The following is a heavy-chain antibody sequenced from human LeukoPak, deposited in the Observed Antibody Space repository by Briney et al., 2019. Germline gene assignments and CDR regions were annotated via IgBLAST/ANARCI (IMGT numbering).Heavy chain of an antibody. V-gene: IGHV3-21*01. D-gene: IGHD5-18*01. Sequence: PGGSLRLSCAVSGFTFSSNSMNWVRHAPGKVLEWVSSIISSSSYIYYADSVKGRFTISRENAKNSLYLQMNSLRAEDTAVYYCARDHAARAEAPTDYWGQGTLVGVSS. CDR2: IISSSSYI. J-gene: IGHJ4*02. CDR3: ARDHAARAEAPTDY. CDR1: GFTFSSNS.